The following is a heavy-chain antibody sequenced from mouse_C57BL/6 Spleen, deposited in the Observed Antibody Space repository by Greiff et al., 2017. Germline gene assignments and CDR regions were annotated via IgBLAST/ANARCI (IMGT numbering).Heavy chain of an antibody. CDR2: INPNNGGT. V-gene: IGHV1-22*01. CDR1: GYTFTDYN. J-gene: IGHJ3*01. CDR3: AGDDGAWFAY. D-gene: IGHD2-3*01. Sequence: VQLQQSGPELVKPGASVKMSCKASGYTFTDYNMHWVKQSPGKSLEWIGYINPNNGGTSYNQKFKGKATLTVNTSSSTAYMELRSLTSEDSAVYYCAGDDGAWFAYWGQGTLVTVSA.